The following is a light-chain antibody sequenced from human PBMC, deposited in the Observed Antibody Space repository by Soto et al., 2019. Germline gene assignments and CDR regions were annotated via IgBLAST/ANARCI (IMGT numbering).Light chain of an antibody. Sequence: QSALTQPASVSGSPGQSITISCTGTSIDIGTYNYVSWYQQHPGKAPKLIIYEVSNRPSGVSNRFSGSKSGNTASLTISGLRAEDEADYYCSSYTSSTNYVFGTGTKLTVL. CDR2: EVS. CDR1: SIDIGTYNY. CDR3: SSYTSSTNYV. V-gene: IGLV2-14*01. J-gene: IGLJ1*01.